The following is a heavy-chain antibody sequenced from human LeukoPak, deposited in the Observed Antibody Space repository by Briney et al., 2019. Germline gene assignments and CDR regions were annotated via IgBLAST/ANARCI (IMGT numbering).Heavy chain of an antibody. CDR2: ISGSGGST. CDR3: AKTATLRITMVRGVYFDY. Sequence: PGGSLRLSCAASGFTFSSYAMSWVRQAPGKGLEWVSAISGSGGSTYYADSVKGRFTISRDNSKNTLYLQMNSLRAEDTAVYYCAKTATLRITMVRGVYFDYWGQGTLVTVSS. D-gene: IGHD3-10*01. CDR1: GFTFSSYA. J-gene: IGHJ4*02. V-gene: IGHV3-23*01.